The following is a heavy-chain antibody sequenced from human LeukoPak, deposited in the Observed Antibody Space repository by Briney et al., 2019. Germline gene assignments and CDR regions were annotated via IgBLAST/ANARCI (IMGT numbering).Heavy chain of an antibody. J-gene: IGHJ5*02. CDR3: ARGLFKKVDWYSSGYYVWFDP. D-gene: IGHD6-19*01. V-gene: IGHV4-34*01. CDR1: GGSFSGYY. CDR2: INHSGST. Sequence: KPSETLSLTCAVYGGSFSGYYWSWIRQPSGKGLEWIGEINHSGSTNYNPSLKSRVTISVDTSKNQFSLKLSSVTAADTAVYYCARGLFKKVDWYSSGYYVWFDPWGQGTLVTVSS.